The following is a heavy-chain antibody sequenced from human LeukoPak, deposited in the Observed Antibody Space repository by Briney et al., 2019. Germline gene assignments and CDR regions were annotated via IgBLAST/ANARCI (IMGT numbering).Heavy chain of an antibody. CDR1: GGSISSSSYY. CDR2: IYYSGST. Sequence: PSETLSLTCTVSGGSISSSSYYWGWIRQPPGKGLEWIGSIYYSGSTYYNPSLKSRVTISVDTSKNQFSLKLSSVTAADTAVYYCARNNADGEGRFSYWGQGTLVTVSS. D-gene: IGHD3-10*01. V-gene: IGHV4-39*07. CDR3: ARNNADGEGRFSY. J-gene: IGHJ4*02.